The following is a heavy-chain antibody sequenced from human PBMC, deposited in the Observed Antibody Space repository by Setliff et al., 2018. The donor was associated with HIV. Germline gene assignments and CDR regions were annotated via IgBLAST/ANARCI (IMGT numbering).Heavy chain of an antibody. CDR2: MYSSGRV. Sequence: SETLSLTCTVSGDSISSHYWSWIRQPPGKGLEWIGTMYSSGRVSYNSSLKTRVTISGDTSKNHFSLNMTSVTAADTAVYYCARPVSKYFCAMDVWGLGTTVTVSS. J-gene: IGHJ6*02. V-gene: IGHV4-59*11. CDR1: GDSISSHY. CDR3: ARPVSKYFCAMDV.